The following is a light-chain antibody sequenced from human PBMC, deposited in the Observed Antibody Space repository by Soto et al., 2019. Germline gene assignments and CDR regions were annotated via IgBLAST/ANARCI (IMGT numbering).Light chain of an antibody. CDR2: GAS. V-gene: IGKV3-20*01. CDR1: QSVSSSY. Sequence: EIVLTQSPGTLSLSPGERATLSCRASQSVSSSYLAWYQQKPGQAPRLLIYGASSRATGIPDRFSGSGSGTDFPLTISRLEPEDFAVYYWQQYGSSPKTFGQGTKVEIK. CDR3: QQYGSSPKT. J-gene: IGKJ1*01.